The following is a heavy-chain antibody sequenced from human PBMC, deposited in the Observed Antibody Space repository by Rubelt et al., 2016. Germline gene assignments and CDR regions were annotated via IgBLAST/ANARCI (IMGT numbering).Heavy chain of an antibody. CDR2: IYYSGST. V-gene: IGHV4-39*01. CDR3: ARHRHYYDSSGYSSVWFDP. D-gene: IGHD3-22*01. J-gene: IGHJ5*02. Sequence: QVQLQESGPGLVKPSETLSLTCTVSGGSISSSSYYWGWIRQPPGKGLEWIGSIYYSGSTYYNPSLMVVVTLSVDTSKDQFALMLSSLTAADTAVYYCARHRHYYDSSGYSSVWFDPWGQGTLVTVSS. CDR1: GGSISSSSYY.